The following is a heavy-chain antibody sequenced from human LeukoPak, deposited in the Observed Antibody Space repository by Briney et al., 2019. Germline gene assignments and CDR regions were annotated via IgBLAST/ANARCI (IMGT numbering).Heavy chain of an antibody. CDR3: AKAGPASWYGGGFDY. Sequence: GGSLRLSCAASGFTFGDYAMHWVRQAPGKGLEWVSGISWNSGSIGYADSVKGRFTISRDNAKNSLYLQMNSLRAEDTALYYCAKAGPASWYGGGFDYWGQGTLVTVSS. J-gene: IGHJ4*02. CDR1: GFTFGDYA. D-gene: IGHD6-13*01. CDR2: ISWNSGSI. V-gene: IGHV3-9*01.